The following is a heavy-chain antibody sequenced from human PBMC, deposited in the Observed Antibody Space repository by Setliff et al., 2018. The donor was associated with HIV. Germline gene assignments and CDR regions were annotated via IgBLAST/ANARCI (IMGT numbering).Heavy chain of an antibody. CDR2: IWYDGSNK. J-gene: IGHJ4*02. Sequence: GGSLRLSCAASGFTFSSYGMHWVRQAPGKGLEWVAVIWYDGSNKYYADSVRGRFTISRDNSKNTIYLQMNSLRAEDTAIYYCEKCQGYNWNDGKVAPFDYWGQGALVTVSS. V-gene: IGHV3-33*06. CDR3: EKCQGYNWNDGKVAPFDY. D-gene: IGHD1-20*01. CDR1: GFTFSSYG.